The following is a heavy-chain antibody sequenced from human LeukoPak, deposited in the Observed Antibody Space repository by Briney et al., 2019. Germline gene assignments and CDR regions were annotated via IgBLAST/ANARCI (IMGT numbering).Heavy chain of an antibody. CDR3: ATLTGYSGTSDDY. CDR2: INHSGST. Sequence: PSETLSLTCAVYGGSFSGYYWSWIRQPPGKGLEWIGEINHSGSTNYNPSLKSRVTISVDTSKNQFSLKLSSVTAADTAVYYCATLTGYSGTSDDYWGQGTLVTVSS. J-gene: IGHJ4*02. D-gene: IGHD6-13*01. CDR1: GGSFSGYY. V-gene: IGHV4-34*01.